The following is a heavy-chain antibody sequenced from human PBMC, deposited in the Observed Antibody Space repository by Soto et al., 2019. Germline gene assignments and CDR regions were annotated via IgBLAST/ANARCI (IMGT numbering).Heavy chain of an antibody. CDR1: GGSVSSGSYY. D-gene: IGHD5-12*01. J-gene: IGHJ5*02. CDR3: ARGIRTRGYSGYPADP. CDR2: IYYSGST. Sequence: SETLSLTCTVSGGSVSSGSYYWSWIRQPPGKGLEWIGYIYYSGSTNYNPSLKSRVTISVDTSKNQFSLKLSSVTAADTAVYYCARGIRTRGYSGYPADPWGQGTLVTVSS. V-gene: IGHV4-61*01.